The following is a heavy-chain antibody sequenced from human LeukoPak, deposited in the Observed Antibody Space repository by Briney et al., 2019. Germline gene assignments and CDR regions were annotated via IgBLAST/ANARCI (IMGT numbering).Heavy chain of an antibody. CDR1: GGSISSSSYY. V-gene: IGHV4-39*01. D-gene: IGHD2-2*02. Sequence: PSETLSLTCTVSGGSISSSSYYWGWIRQPPGKGLEWIGSIYYSGSTYYNPSLKSRVTISVDTSKNQFSLKLSSVTAADTAVYYCARQQYQLLYCWFDPWGQGTLVTVSS. CDR3: ARQQYQLLYCWFDP. J-gene: IGHJ5*02. CDR2: IYYSGST.